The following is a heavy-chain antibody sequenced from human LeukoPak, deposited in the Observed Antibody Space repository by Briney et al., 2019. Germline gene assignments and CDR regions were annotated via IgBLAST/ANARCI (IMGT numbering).Heavy chain of an antibody. D-gene: IGHD6-13*01. V-gene: IGHV3-7*01. Sequence: GGSLRLSCAASGFTFSSYWMSWVRQAPGKGLEWVANIKQDGSEKYYVDSVKGRFTISRDNAKNSLYLQMNSLRAEDTAVYYCASCIAAAGTSSDDAFDIWGPGTMVTVSS. CDR3: ASCIAAAGTSSDDAFDI. CDR2: IKQDGSEK. J-gene: IGHJ3*02. CDR1: GFTFSSYW.